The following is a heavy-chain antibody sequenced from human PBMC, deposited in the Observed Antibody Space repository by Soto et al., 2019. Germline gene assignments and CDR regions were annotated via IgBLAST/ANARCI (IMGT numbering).Heavy chain of an antibody. CDR2: ISWNSGSI. CDR3: AKDNSGGWFFHFDY. Sequence: GGSLRLSCAASGFTFDDYAMHWVRQAPGKGLEWVSGISWNSGSIGYADSVKGRFTISRDNAKNSLYLQMNSLRAEDTALYYCAKDNSGGWFFHFDYWGQGTLVTVSS. D-gene: IGHD2-15*01. V-gene: IGHV3-9*01. CDR1: GFTFDDYA. J-gene: IGHJ4*02.